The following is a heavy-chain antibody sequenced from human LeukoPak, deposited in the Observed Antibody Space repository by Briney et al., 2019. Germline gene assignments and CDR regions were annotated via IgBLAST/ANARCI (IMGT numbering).Heavy chain of an antibody. Sequence: ASVKVSCKASGGTLSSYAISWVRQAPGQGLEWMGRIIPIFGTANYAQKFQGRVTITTDESTSTAYMELSSLRSEDTAVYYCAREIPGPYMIVAVGDAFDIWGQGTMVTVSS. CDR1: GGTLSSYA. CDR3: AREIPGPYMIVAVGDAFDI. CDR2: IIPIFGTA. J-gene: IGHJ3*02. D-gene: IGHD3-22*01. V-gene: IGHV1-69*05.